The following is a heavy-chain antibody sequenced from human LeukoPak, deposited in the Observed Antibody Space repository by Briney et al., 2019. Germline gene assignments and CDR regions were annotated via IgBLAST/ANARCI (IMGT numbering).Heavy chain of an antibody. J-gene: IGHJ4*02. CDR3: ARSRYGDYPRQNYFDY. CDR1: GGTFSSYA. Sequence: SVKVSCKASGGTFSSYAISWVRQAPGQGLEWMGGIIPIFGTAIYAQKFQGRVTITADESTSTAYMELSSLRSEDTAVYYCARSRYGDYPRQNYFDYWGQGTLVTVSS. V-gene: IGHV1-69*01. D-gene: IGHD4-17*01. CDR2: IIPIFGTA.